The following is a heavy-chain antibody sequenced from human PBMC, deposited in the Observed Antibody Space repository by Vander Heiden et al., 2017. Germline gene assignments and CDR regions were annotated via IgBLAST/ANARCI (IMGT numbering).Heavy chain of an antibody. Sequence: EVQLVESAGGLVKPGGSLRLSCAAAGLPFSGYSMNWVRRAPGKGLEWVSSISCSSSYICDADSVKGRFTISRDNAKNSLYQQMNSLRAEDTAVYYCARLRYSSGWLDYWGQGTLVTVSS. D-gene: IGHD6-19*01. CDR3: ARLRYSSGWLDY. V-gene: IGHV3-21*01. CDR2: ISCSSSYI. J-gene: IGHJ4*02. CDR1: GLPFSGYS.